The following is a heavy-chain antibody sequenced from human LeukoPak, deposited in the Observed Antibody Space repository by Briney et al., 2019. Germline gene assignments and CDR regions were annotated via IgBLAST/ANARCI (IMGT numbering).Heavy chain of an antibody. J-gene: IGHJ4*02. Sequence: SETLSLTCAVSGYSISSGYYWGWIRQPPGKGLEWIGSIYHSGSTNYNPSLKSRVTISVDTSKNQFSLKLSSVTAADTAVYYCARRDGIAELDYWGQGTLVTVSS. V-gene: IGHV4-38-2*01. CDR1: GYSISSGYY. D-gene: IGHD5-24*01. CDR2: IYHSGST. CDR3: ARRDGIAELDY.